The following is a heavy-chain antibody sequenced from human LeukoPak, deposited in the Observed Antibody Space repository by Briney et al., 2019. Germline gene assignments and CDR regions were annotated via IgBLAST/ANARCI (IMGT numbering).Heavy chain of an antibody. Sequence: ASVKVSCKASGGTFSSYAISWVRQAPGQGLEWMGGIIPIFGTANYAQKFQGRVTITADESTSTAYMELSSLRSEDTAVYYCAREGGRFAELLDYYYGMDVWGKGTTVTVSS. CDR1: GGTFSSYA. D-gene: IGHD3-10*01. J-gene: IGHJ6*04. CDR3: AREGGRFAELLDYYYGMDV. V-gene: IGHV1-69*13. CDR2: IIPIFGTA.